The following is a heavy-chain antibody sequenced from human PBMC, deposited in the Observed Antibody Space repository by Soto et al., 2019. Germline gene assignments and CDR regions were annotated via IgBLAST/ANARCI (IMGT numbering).Heavy chain of an antibody. CDR3: GAMTHTGRYYYYGIDV. Sequence: GGSLRLSCTASGFTFGYYGMSWVRQATGKGLEWVSALSGSGGSTYYADSSKGRFTISRDNSKTTLYLQRNGLRAEDKAVYYCGAMTHTGRYYYYGIDVWGQGTTVTVSS. D-gene: IGHD1-1*01. CDR2: LSGSGGST. V-gene: IGHV3-23*01. J-gene: IGHJ6*02. CDR1: GFTFGYYG.